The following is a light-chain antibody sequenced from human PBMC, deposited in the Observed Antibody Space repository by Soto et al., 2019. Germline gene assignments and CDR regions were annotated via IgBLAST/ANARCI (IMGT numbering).Light chain of an antibody. Sequence: SPSALSGYVGDRVTITCRASQTISSWLAWYQQKPGKAPKLLIYATSQLQTGVPSRFSGSGSGTDFTLTITDLQPEDFAIYFCQQANTFPIPFG. CDR1: QTISSW. V-gene: IGKV1-12*01. CDR2: ATS. J-gene: IGKJ5*01. CDR3: QQANTFPIP.